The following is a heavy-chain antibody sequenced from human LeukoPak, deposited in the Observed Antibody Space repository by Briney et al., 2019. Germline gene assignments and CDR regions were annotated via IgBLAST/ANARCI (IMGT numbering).Heavy chain of an antibody. D-gene: IGHD1/OR15-1a*01. CDR3: ARVGEQEYFQH. J-gene: IGHJ1*01. V-gene: IGHV3-21*01. CDR2: ISSSSSYI. Sequence: GGSLRLSCAGSGFTFSSYAMSWVRQAPGKGLEWVSSISSSSSYIYYADSVKGRFTISRDNAKNSLYLQMNSLRAEDTAVYYCARVGEQEYFQHWGQGTLVTVSS. CDR1: GFTFSSYA.